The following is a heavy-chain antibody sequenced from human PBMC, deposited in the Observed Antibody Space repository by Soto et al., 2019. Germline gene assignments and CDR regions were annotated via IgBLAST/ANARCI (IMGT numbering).Heavy chain of an antibody. CDR3: ARAKYSPYSSSWNYYYYGMDV. CDR1: GGSISSSNW. D-gene: IGHD6-13*01. CDR2: IYHSGST. J-gene: IGHJ6*02. V-gene: IGHV4-4*02. Sequence: SETLSLTCAVSGGSISSSNWWSWVRQPPGKGLEWIGEIYHSGSTNYNPSLKSRVTISVDKSKNQFSLKLSSVTAADTAVYYCARAKYSPYSSSWNYYYYGMDVWGQGTTVTVSS.